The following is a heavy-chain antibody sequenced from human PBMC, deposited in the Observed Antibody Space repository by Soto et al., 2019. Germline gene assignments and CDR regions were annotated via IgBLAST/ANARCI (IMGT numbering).Heavy chain of an antibody. CDR1: GGSISSYY. Sequence: PSETLSLTCTVSGGSISSYYWIWIRQPPGKGLEWIGYISYSGSTNYNPSLKSRHTISVDTSKNQFSLKLRPVTAADTAVYYCARASPYGDYALDYWGQGTLVTVSS. J-gene: IGHJ4*02. CDR3: ARASPYGDYALDY. CDR2: ISYSGST. V-gene: IGHV4-59*01. D-gene: IGHD4-17*01.